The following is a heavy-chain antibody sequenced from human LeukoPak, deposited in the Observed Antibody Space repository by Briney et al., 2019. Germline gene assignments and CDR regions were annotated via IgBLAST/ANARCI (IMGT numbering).Heavy chain of an antibody. CDR2: IYSGGST. D-gene: IGHD3-3*01. CDR1: GFTISSNY. J-gene: IGHJ4*02. V-gene: IGHV3-53*05. Sequence: QSGGSLRLSCAASGFTISSNYMSWVRQAPGKGLEWVSVIYSGGSTYYADSVKGRFTISRDNSKNTLYLQMNSLRAEDTAVYYCARDRDNYDFWSGLTSYYFDYWGQGTLVTVSS. CDR3: ARDRDNYDFWSGLTSYYFDY.